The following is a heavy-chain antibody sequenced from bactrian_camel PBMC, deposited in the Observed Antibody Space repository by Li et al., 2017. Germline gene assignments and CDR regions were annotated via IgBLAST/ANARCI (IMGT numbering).Heavy chain of an antibody. CDR3: ATITTRWVYGY. Sequence: QVQLVESGGGTVQAGGSLRLSCKASGYTGDTNCMGWFRQSPGKERERVALITTYNGATRYADSVKGRFTISLDDAKTTAYLQMDSLKSGDTALYYCATITTRWVYGYWGQGTQVTVS. V-gene: IGHV3S63*01. CDR2: ITTYNGAT. D-gene: IGHD4*01. J-gene: IGHJ4*01. CDR1: GYTGDTNC.